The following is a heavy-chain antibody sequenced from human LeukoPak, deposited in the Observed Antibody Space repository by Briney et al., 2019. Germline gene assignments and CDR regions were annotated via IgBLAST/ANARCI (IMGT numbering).Heavy chain of an antibody. D-gene: IGHD5-24*01. Sequence: ASVKVSCKASGYTFTSYGISWVRQAPGQGLEWMGWISAYNGNTNYAQKFQGRLTMTRNASISTAYMELSSLRSEDTAVYYCARGALEMATISYWGQGTLVTVSS. V-gene: IGHV1-18*01. CDR2: ISAYNGNT. CDR1: GYTFTSYG. CDR3: ARGALEMATISY. J-gene: IGHJ4*02.